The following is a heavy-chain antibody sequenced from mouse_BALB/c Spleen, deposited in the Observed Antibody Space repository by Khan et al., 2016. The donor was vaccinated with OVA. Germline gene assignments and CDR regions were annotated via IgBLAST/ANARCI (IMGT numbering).Heavy chain of an antibody. Sequence: VQLQQSGAEFVKPGASVKLSCTASGFNIKDTYIHWVKQRPEQGLEWIGKIDPANGKTNYNPKFQGKATITADTSSNTAYLYLSSLTSEDTVVYDCAHSVHLYAMDYWGHGTSVTVSS. CDR3: AHSVHLYAMDY. J-gene: IGHJ4*01. V-gene: IGHV14-3*02. CDR2: IDPANGKT. CDR1: GFNIKDTY.